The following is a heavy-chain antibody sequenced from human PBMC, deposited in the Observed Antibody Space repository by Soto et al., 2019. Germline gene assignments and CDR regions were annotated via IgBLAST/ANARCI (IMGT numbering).Heavy chain of an antibody. D-gene: IGHD1-26*01. CDR3: ARDSGSYTRGFYYYGMDV. J-gene: IGHJ6*02. CDR1: GDSITSGVHY. Sequence: PSETLSLTCTVSGDSITSGVHYWSWIRQLPGKGLEWIGYIFYSGPTYYNPSLKSRVAISVDTSKDQFSLKLNSVTAADTAVYYCARDSGSYTRGFYYYGMDVWGQGTTVTVSS. CDR2: IFYSGPT. V-gene: IGHV4-31*03.